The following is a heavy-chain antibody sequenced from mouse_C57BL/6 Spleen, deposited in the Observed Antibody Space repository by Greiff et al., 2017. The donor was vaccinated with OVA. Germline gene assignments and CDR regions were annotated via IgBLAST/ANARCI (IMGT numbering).Heavy chain of an antibody. V-gene: IGHV3-1*01. CDR3: ARGTVVATRDWYFDV. CDR1: GYSITSGYD. D-gene: IGHD1-1*01. Sequence: EVQLKESGPGMVKPSQSLSLTCTVTGYSITSGYDWHWIRHFPGNKLEWMGYISYSGSTNYNPSLKSRISITHDTSKNHFFLKLNSVTTEDTATYYCARGTVVATRDWYFDVWGTGTTVTVSS. J-gene: IGHJ1*03. CDR2: ISYSGST.